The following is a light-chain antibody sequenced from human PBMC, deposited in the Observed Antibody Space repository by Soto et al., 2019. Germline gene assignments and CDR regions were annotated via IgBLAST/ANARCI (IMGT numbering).Light chain of an antibody. CDR1: QGISNY. CDR2: VAS. Sequence: DIQMTQSPSSLSASVGDRVTITCRASQGISNYLAWYQQQPGKVPKLLIYVASTLQSGVPSRFSGSGSGTDFTLTISSLQTEDVATYYCQKYNSAPWTFGQGTKVENK. V-gene: IGKV1-27*01. CDR3: QKYNSAPWT. J-gene: IGKJ1*01.